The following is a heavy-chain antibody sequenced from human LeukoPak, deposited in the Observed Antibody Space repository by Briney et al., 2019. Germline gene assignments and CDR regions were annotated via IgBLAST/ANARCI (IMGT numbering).Heavy chain of an antibody. CDR3: ARDLRNIGYCTGGVCSGSFDY. D-gene: IGHD2-8*02. J-gene: IGHJ4*02. V-gene: IGHV3-7*01. CDR1: GFSFSSHW. CDR2: IKGDGSEK. Sequence: GGSLRLSCAASGFSFSSHWMNWVRQAPGKGLQWVATIKGDGSEKFYVDSVKGRFTISRDNAKNSLYLQMNSLRDEDTAVYYCARDLRNIGYCTGGVCSGSFDYWGQGTLVTVSS.